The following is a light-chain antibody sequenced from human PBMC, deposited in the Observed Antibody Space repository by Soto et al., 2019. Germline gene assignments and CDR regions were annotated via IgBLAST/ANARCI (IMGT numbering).Light chain of an antibody. CDR1: SSDVGGYNY. V-gene: IGLV2-14*01. Sequence: HSALTQPASVSGSPGQSITISCTGTSSDVGGYNYVSWYRQHPGKAPKLIIYDVSNRPSGVSVRFSGSKSGNTASLTISGLQAEDEADYYCSSYTSSSTPFLFGTGTKVTVL. J-gene: IGLJ1*01. CDR2: DVS. CDR3: SSYTSSSTPFL.